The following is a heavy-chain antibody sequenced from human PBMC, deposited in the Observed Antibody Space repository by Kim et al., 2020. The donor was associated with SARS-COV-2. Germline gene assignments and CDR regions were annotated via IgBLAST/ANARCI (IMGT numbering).Heavy chain of an antibody. D-gene: IGHD6-13*01. CDR3: ARGWSTHSYYYYGMDV. CDR1: GFTFSSYS. Sequence: GGSLRLSCAASGFTFSSYSMNWVRQAPGKGLEWVSSISSSSSYIYYADSVKGRFTISRDNAKNSLYLQMNSLRAEDTAVYYCARGWSTHSYYYYGMDVWGQGTTVTVSS. V-gene: IGHV3-21*01. CDR2: ISSSSSYI. J-gene: IGHJ6*02.